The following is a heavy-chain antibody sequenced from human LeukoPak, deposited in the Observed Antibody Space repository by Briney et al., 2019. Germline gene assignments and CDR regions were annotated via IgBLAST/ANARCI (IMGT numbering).Heavy chain of an antibody. CDR2: IYHSGST. CDR1: GYSISSGYY. J-gene: IGHJ4*02. D-gene: IGHD2-2*01. V-gene: IGHV4-38-2*01. CDR3: ARHSGDIVVVPATFLFDY. Sequence: SETLSLTCAVSGYSISSGYYWGWIRQPPGKGLEWIGSIYHSGSTYYNPSLKSRVTISVDTSKNQFSLKLSSVTAADTAVYYCARHSGDIVVVPATFLFDYWSQGTLVTVSS.